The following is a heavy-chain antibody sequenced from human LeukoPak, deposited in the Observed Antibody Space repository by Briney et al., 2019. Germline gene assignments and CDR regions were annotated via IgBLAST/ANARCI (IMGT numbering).Heavy chain of an antibody. Sequence: KTSETLSLTCTVSGDSIRNHYWSWIRQPPGKGLEWIGYIYNSGSTNYSPSLKSRVTISVDASKNQFSLKLSSVTTADTAVYFCAREYCSSTSCYFDFWGQGTLVTVSS. CDR1: GDSIRNHY. V-gene: IGHV4-59*11. CDR2: IYNSGST. D-gene: IGHD2-2*01. CDR3: AREYCSSTSCYFDF. J-gene: IGHJ4*02.